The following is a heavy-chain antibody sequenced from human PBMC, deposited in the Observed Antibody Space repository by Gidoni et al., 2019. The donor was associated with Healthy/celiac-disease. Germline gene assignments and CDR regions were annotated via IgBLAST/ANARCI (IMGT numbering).Heavy chain of an antibody. Sequence: EVQLVESGGGWVKPGGSLRLSGAASGVTFSTARMSWVRQAPGKGLEWGGRIKSKTDGGTTDYAAPVKGRFTISRDDSKNTLYLQMNSLKTEDTAVYYCTTGTLRQQPKIYYYYGMDVWGQGTTVTASS. D-gene: IGHD6-13*01. CDR2: IKSKTDGGTT. CDR1: GVTFSTAR. CDR3: TTGTLRQQPKIYYYYGMDV. V-gene: IGHV3-15*01. J-gene: IGHJ6*02.